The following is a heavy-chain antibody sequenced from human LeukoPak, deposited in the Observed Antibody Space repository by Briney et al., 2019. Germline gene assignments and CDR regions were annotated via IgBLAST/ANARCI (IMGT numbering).Heavy chain of an antibody. CDR2: IYYSGST. J-gene: IGHJ3*02. CDR1: GGSISSYY. Sequence: TSETLSLTCTVSGGSISSYYWSWIRQPPGKGLEWIGYIYYSGSTNYNPSLKSRVTISVDTSKNQFSLKLSSVTAADTAVYCCARDLYYDSSGYPPPWTAFDIWGQGTMVTVSS. V-gene: IGHV4-59*01. D-gene: IGHD3-22*01. CDR3: ARDLYYDSSGYPPPWTAFDI.